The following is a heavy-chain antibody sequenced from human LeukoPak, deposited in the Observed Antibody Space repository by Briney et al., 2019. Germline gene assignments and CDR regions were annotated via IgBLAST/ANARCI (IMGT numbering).Heavy chain of an antibody. CDR2: ISTRASII. D-gene: IGHD3-3*01. V-gene: IGHV3-11*04. CDR3: ARGRYYDFWSGSFDY. CDR1: GFTFSDHY. Sequence: GGSLRLSCAASGFTFSDHYMSWIRQTPGKGLEWVAYISTRASIIYYVDSVQGRFTISRDNAKNSLYLQMNSLRAEDTAVYYCARGRYYDFWSGSFDYWGQGTLVTVSS. J-gene: IGHJ4*02.